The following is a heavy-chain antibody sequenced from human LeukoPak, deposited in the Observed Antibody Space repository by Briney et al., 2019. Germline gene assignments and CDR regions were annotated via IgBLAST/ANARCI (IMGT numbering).Heavy chain of an antibody. CDR3: VKMGRDCGVLLGSLLDF. CDR2: IRGDGSNK. V-gene: IGHV3-30*02. J-gene: IGHJ4*02. D-gene: IGHD2-21*01. Sequence: GGSLRLSCAASGFTFSSYAMHWVRQAPGKGLEWVSFIRGDGSNKYYADSVKGRFTISRDNSKNTLYLQMNSLRYEDTAVYYCVKMGRDCGVLLGSLLDFWGQGTLVTVSS. CDR1: GFTFSSYA.